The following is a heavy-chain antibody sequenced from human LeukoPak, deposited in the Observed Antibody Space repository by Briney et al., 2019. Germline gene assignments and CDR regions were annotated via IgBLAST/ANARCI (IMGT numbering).Heavy chain of an antibody. CDR3: AKDGSYYNFDY. J-gene: IGHJ4*02. V-gene: IGHV3-23*01. D-gene: IGHD3-10*01. CDR2: ISGSGGYT. Sequence: PGGSLRLSCAAPGFTFSTYAMSWVRQAPGKGLEWVSVISGSGGYTDYADSVKGRFTISRDNSKNTLYLQMNSLRAEDTAVYYCAKDGSYYNFDYWGQGTLVTVSP. CDR1: GFTFSTYA.